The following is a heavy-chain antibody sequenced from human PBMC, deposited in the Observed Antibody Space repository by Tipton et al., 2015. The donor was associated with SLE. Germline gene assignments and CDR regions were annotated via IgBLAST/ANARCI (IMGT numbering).Heavy chain of an antibody. CDR3: ARGEYNPFDY. CDR2: IYTSGST. CDR1: GGSISSYY. D-gene: IGHD1-14*01. Sequence: LRLSCTVSGGSISSYYWSWIRQPAGKGLEWIGRIYTSGSTNYNPSLKSRVTMSVDTSKNQFSLKLSSVTAADTAVYYCARGEYNPFDYWGQGTQVTVSS. J-gene: IGHJ4*02. V-gene: IGHV4-4*07.